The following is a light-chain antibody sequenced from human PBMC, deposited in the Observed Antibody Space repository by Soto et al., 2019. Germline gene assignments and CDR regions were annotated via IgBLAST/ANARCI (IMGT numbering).Light chain of an antibody. CDR3: QQFNAYPLT. Sequence: DIQLTQSPSFLSASVGDRVTISCRASQGISDYLAWYQQKPGKALKLLIYGASTLQSGVPSRFSGSASGTELTLTISSLQPEDFATYFCQQFNAYPLTFGGGTKLEIK. CDR1: QGISDY. CDR2: GAS. V-gene: IGKV1-9*01. J-gene: IGKJ4*01.